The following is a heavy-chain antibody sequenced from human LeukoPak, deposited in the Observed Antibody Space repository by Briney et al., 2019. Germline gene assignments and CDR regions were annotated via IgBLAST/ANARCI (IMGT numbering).Heavy chain of an antibody. Sequence: GGSLRLSCAASEFTFSTYGMHWVRQAPGKGLEWVSAISGSGGSTYYADSVKGRFTISRDNSKNTLYLQMNSLRAEDTAVYYCARTLTYYYDSSGYYLDYWGQGTLVTVSS. V-gene: IGHV3-23*01. CDR3: ARTLTYYYDSSGYYLDY. D-gene: IGHD3-22*01. J-gene: IGHJ4*02. CDR1: EFTFSTYG. CDR2: ISGSGGST.